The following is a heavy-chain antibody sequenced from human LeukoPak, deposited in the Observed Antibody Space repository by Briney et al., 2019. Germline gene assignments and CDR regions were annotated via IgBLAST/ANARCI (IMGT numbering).Heavy chain of an antibody. J-gene: IGHJ4*02. CDR2: IIPIFGTA. CDR1: GGTFSSYA. Sequence: SVKVSCKASGGTFSSYAISWVRQAPGQGLEWMGGIIPIFGTANYAQKFQGRVTITADESTSTAYMELSSLRSEDTAVYYCARDSGDYYDSSGYFNWGQGTLVTVSS. CDR3: ARDSGDYYDSSGYFN. D-gene: IGHD3-22*01. V-gene: IGHV1-69*01.